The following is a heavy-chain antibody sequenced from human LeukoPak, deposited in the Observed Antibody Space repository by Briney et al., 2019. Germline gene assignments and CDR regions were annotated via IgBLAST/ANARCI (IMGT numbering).Heavy chain of an antibody. CDR3: ARGQRNYYGSGSYRDWFDP. J-gene: IGHJ5*02. Sequence: SETLSLTCAVYGGSFSGYYWSWIRQPPGKGLEWIGEINHSGSTNYNPSLKGRVTISVDTSKNQFSLKLSSVTAADTAVYYCARGQRNYYGSGSYRDWFDPWGQGTLVTVSS. D-gene: IGHD3-10*01. V-gene: IGHV4-34*01. CDR1: GGSFSGYY. CDR2: INHSGST.